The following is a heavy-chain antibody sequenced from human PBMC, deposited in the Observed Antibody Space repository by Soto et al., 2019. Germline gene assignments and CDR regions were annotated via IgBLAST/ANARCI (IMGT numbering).Heavy chain of an antibody. D-gene: IGHD3-9*01. J-gene: IGHJ4*02. CDR3: TTENYDILTGAEYYFDY. CDR2: IKSKTDGGTT. Sequence: GSLRIACAASGFAFSNGWSQWVRKAPGKGLEGVGRIKSKTDGGTTDYAAPVKGRFTISRDDSKNTLYLQMNSLKTEDTAVYYCTTENYDILTGAEYYFDYWGQGTLVTVSS. CDR1: GFAFSNGW. V-gene: IGHV3-15*07.